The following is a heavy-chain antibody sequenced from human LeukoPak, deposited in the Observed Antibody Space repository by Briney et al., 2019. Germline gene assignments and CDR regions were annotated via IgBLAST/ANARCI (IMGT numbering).Heavy chain of an antibody. V-gene: IGHV3-23*01. CDR3: AKLGCSGGSCVDY. CDR1: GFTFSSYA. Sequence: PGGSLRLSCAASGFTFSSYAMSWVRQAPGEGLEWVSAISGSGGSIYYADSVKGRFTISRDNSKNTLYLQMNSLRAEDTAVYYCAKLGCSGGSCVDYWGQGTLVTVSS. D-gene: IGHD2-15*01. J-gene: IGHJ4*02. CDR2: ISGSGGSI.